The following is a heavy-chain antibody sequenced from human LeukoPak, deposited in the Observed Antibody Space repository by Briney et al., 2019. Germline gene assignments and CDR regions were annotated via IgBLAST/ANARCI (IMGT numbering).Heavy chain of an antibody. Sequence: SETLSLTCTVSGGSISSSSYHWGWIRQPPGKGLEWIGSIYYSGSTYYNPSLKSRVTISVDTSKNQFSLKLSSVTAADTAVYYCARTSELPGDYWGQGTLVTVSS. CDR1: GGSISSSSYH. D-gene: IGHD1-26*01. V-gene: IGHV4-39*01. CDR3: ARTSELPGDY. CDR2: IYYSGST. J-gene: IGHJ4*02.